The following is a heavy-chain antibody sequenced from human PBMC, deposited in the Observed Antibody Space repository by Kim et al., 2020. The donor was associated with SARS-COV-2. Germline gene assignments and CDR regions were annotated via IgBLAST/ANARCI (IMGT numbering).Heavy chain of an antibody. D-gene: IGHD2-15*01. CDR2: IHYTGST. CDR1: GGSISMYY. CDR3: ARVGGYCSGANCYSLDY. V-gene: IGHV4-59*01. J-gene: IGHJ4*02. Sequence: SETPSLTCTVSGGSISMYYWSWIRQPPGKGLEWIGYIHYTGSTNYNPSLKSRVTISLDTSKNQFSLKLTSVTAADTAVYYCARVGGYCSGANCYSLDYWGRGTLVTVST.